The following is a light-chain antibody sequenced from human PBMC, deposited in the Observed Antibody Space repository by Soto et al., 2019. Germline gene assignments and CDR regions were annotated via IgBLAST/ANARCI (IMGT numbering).Light chain of an antibody. CDR3: QHRSIWPVS. Sequence: EIVLTQSPATLSLSPGERATLSCRASQSVSSYLAWYQQKPGQAPRLLIYDASNRATDIPARFSGSGSATDFTLTISSLEPEDFAVYYCQHRSIWPVSFGQGTRLEIK. CDR2: DAS. J-gene: IGKJ5*01. V-gene: IGKV3-11*01. CDR1: QSVSSY.